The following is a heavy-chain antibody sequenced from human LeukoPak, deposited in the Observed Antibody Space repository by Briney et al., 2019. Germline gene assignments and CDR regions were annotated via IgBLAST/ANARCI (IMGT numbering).Heavy chain of an antibody. CDR2: ISSSSTYI. Sequence: PGGSLRLSCAASGFSFGSYNMHCVRQAPGKGLEWVSSISSSSTYIFYTDSVKGRFTISRDNAKNSLYLQMNGLRAEDTAVYYCARDPGYYGTFDYWGQGTLVTASS. CDR1: GFSFGSYN. V-gene: IGHV3-21*01. D-gene: IGHD3-10*01. J-gene: IGHJ4*02. CDR3: ARDPGYYGTFDY.